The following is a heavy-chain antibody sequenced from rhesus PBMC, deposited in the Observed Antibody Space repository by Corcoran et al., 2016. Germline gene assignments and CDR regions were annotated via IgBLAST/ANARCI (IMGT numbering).Heavy chain of an antibody. CDR2: SRYTGKTI. CDR1: GFTFRSYD. Sequence: EVQLVESGGGLVQPGGSLRLSCAASGFTFRSYDVSWVRQAPGTGLEWVSYSRYTGKTIYYADSVKGRFTISRDNAKNALSLQMSSLRAEDTAVYYCTRGGYSGYRLAGYYFDYWGQGVLVTVSS. J-gene: IGHJ4*01. CDR3: TRGGYSGYRLAGYYFDY. D-gene: IGHD5-30*01. V-gene: IGHV3-136*01.